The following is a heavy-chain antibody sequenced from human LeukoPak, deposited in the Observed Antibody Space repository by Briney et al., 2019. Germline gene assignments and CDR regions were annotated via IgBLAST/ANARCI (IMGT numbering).Heavy chain of an antibody. CDR2: FDPEDGET. CDR3: ATPRYYGSGSYMFDY. Sequence: ASVKVSCKVSGYTLTELSMHWVRQAPGKGLEWMGGFDPEDGETIYAQKFQGRATMTEDTSTDTAYMELSSLRSEDTAVYYCATPRYYGSGSYMFDYWGQGTLVTVSS. D-gene: IGHD3-10*01. J-gene: IGHJ4*02. CDR1: GYTLTELS. V-gene: IGHV1-24*01.